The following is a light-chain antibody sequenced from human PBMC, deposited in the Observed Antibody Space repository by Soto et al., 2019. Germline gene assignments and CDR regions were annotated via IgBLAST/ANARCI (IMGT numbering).Light chain of an antibody. J-gene: IGLJ3*02. Sequence: QSVLTQPPSASGTPGQTVTISSSGSSSNIGTNYVSWYQQLPGTAPNLLIYGNNQRPSAVPDRFSXSRSXXSASXAXSGLRSEDEADYYCAAWDDSLSGVVFGGGTKLTVL. CDR2: GNN. CDR1: SSNIGTNY. CDR3: AAWDDSLSGVV. V-gene: IGLV1-47*01.